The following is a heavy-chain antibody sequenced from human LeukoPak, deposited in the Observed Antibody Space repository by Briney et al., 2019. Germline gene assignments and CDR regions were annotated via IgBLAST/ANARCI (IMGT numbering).Heavy chain of an antibody. Sequence: SQTLSLTCAISGDSVSSNRATWNWIRQSPARGLEWLGRTYYRSKWFNDYALSVKSRLTINPDTSKNQFSLLLDSVTPEDTAVYYCARYGGNSQPTVFDHWGQETLVTVSS. CDR3: ARYGGNSQPTVFDH. D-gene: IGHD4-23*01. V-gene: IGHV6-1*01. J-gene: IGHJ4*02. CDR1: GDSVSSNRAT. CDR2: TYYRSKWFN.